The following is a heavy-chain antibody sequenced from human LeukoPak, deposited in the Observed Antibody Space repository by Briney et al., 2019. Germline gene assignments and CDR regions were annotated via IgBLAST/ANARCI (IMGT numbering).Heavy chain of an antibody. V-gene: IGHV3-30*18. CDR1: GFTFSSYG. CDR3: AKEVPLWSRGYFDY. J-gene: IGHJ4*02. CDR2: ISYDGSNK. Sequence: PGRSLRLSCAASGFTFSSYGMHWVRQAPGKGLEWVAVISYDGSNKYYADSVKGRFTISRDNSKNTLYLQMNSLRAEDTAVYYCAKEVPLWSRGYFDYWGQGTLVTVSS. D-gene: IGHD5-18*01.